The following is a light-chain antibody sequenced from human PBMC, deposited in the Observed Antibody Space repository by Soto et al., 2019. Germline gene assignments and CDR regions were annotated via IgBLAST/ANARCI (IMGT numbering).Light chain of an antibody. CDR2: GTS. J-gene: IGKJ5*01. CDR1: QGISTW. CDR3: QQANSFPIT. Sequence: DVQRTRSPSSVSASVGDRITITGRASQGISTWLAWYQQKPGKAPKLLIYGTSSLQSGVPSRFSGRGSGTDFTLTISSLQPEDVATYYCQQANSFPITFGQGTRLEI. V-gene: IGKV1D-12*01.